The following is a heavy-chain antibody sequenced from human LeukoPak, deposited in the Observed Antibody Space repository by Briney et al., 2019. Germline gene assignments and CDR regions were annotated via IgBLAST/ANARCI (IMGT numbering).Heavy chain of an antibody. V-gene: IGHV3-30*02. CDR1: GFTFSSYG. CDR2: ILFDGSKQ. J-gene: IGHJ4*02. CDR3: AKARVGAIRDIDY. Sequence: GGSLRLSCAASGFTFSSYGIHWVRQAPGKGLEGVAFILFDGSKQYYGDSVKGRFTISRDNSKNTLYLQMNSLRAGDTAVYFCAKARVGAIRDIDYWGQGTRVTVSS. D-gene: IGHD1-26*01.